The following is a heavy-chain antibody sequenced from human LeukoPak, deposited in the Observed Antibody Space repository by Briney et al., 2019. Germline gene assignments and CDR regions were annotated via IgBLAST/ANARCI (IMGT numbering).Heavy chain of an antibody. J-gene: IGHJ6*04. CDR3: AELGITMIGGV. D-gene: IGHD3-10*02. CDR1: GFTFSSYE. Sequence: GGSLLLSCAASGFTFSSYEMNCVRQAPGEGLEWVSYISSSGSTIYYAVSVKGRFTISRDNAKNSLYLQMNSLRAEDTAVYYCAELGITMIGGVWGKGTTVTISS. V-gene: IGHV3-48*03. CDR2: ISSSGSTI.